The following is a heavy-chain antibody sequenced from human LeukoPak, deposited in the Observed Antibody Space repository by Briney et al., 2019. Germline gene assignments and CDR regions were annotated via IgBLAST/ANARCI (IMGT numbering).Heavy chain of an antibody. CDR2: ISALTGDT. Sequence: ASVKVSCKASGYNLNDFGVTWVRQARGKGLEWMGWISALTGDTNYAQKLQGRLTMTTDTSTDTAYMEMRSLRSDDTAVYYCAREATGRAFDPWGQGTLVVVSS. CDR3: AREATGRAFDP. CDR1: GYNLNDFG. J-gene: IGHJ5*02. V-gene: IGHV1-18*01. D-gene: IGHD1-14*01.